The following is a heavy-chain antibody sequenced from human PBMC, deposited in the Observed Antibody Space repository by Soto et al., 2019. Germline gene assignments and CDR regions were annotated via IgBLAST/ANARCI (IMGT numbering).Heavy chain of an antibody. CDR2: ISYDGDNK. D-gene: IGHD6-19*01. CDR3: ARSATSSSGWYVY. V-gene: IGHV3-30-3*01. Sequence: QVQLVESGGGVVQPGRSLRLSCAASGFTFSSYPMHWVRQAPGKGLEWVALISYDGDNKYYADSVKGRFTISRDNSKNTLYLQMNSLRAEDTAVYYCARSATSSSGWYVYWGQGTLVTVSS. CDR1: GFTFSSYP. J-gene: IGHJ4*02.